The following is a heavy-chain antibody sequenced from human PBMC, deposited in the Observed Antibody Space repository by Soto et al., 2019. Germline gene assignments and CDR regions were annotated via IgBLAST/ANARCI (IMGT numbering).Heavy chain of an antibody. CDR2: ISYDGASE. CDR3: AKVRSAYCASAACYAMDV. J-gene: IGHJ6*02. Sequence: GGSLRLSCEGSAFNFRGYGMEWVRQAPGKGLEWVAVISYDGASEYYADPVKGRFTISRDNSRNTLYLQMSSLREDDKAVYYCAKVRSAYCASAACYAMDVWGQGAPVTVSS. CDR1: AFNFRGYG. V-gene: IGHV3-30*18. D-gene: IGHD2-21*01.